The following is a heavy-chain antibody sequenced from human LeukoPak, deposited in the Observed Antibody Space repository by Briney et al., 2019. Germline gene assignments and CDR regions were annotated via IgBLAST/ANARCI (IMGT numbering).Heavy chain of an antibody. CDR2: IYPTGNT. Sequence: PSENLSLTCAVSSYSISSDNYWGWVRQPPGKGLEWIGSIYPTGNTYYNPSLKSRVAISVDTSKNQFSLKLTSIIAADTAVCYCARLLACGRAPCRTARFQFDSWGQGTLVAVSS. J-gene: IGHJ4*02. CDR3: ARLLACGRAPCRTARFQFDS. D-gene: IGHD3-3*01. CDR1: SYSISSDNY. V-gene: IGHV4-38-2*01.